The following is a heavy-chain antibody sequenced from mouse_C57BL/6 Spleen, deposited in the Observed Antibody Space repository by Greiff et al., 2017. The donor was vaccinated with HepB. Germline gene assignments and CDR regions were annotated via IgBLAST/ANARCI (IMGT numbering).Heavy chain of an antibody. V-gene: IGHV1-15*01. D-gene: IGHD1-1*01. CDR1: GYTFTDYE. CDR3: ARLVLIRSAGYFDV. Sequence: QVQLKQSGAELVRPGASVTLSCKASGYTFTDYEMHWVKQTPVHGLEWIGAIDPETGGTAYNQKFKGKAILTADKSSSTAYMELRSLTSEDSAVYYCARLVLIRSAGYFDVWGTGTTVTVSS. J-gene: IGHJ1*03. CDR2: IDPETGGT.